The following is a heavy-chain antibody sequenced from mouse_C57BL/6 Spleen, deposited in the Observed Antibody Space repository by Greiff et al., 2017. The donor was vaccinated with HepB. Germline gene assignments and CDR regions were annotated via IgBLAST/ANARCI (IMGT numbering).Heavy chain of an antibody. CDR2: IDPEDGDT. D-gene: IGHD4-1*01. CDR1: GFNIKDYY. CDR3: TTLELGELAWFAY. Sequence: EVQLQQSGAELVRPGASVKLSCTASGFNIKDYYMHWVKQRPEQGLEWIGRIDPEDGDTEYAPKFQGKATMTVDTSSNTAYLQLSSLTSEDTAVYYCTTLELGELAWFAYWGQGTLVTVSA. J-gene: IGHJ3*01. V-gene: IGHV14-1*01.